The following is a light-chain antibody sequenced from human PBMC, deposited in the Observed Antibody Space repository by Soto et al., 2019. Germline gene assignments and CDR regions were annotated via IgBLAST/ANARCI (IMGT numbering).Light chain of an antibody. J-gene: IGKJ1*01. CDR3: EQYGSSPWT. CDR1: QSIRSNY. CDR2: GAS. Sequence: ETVLTQSPGTLSLSPGERATLSCRASQSIRSNYLAWYRQTPGQAPRLLIYGASKRASGIADRFSGSGSGTAVTLLISRLEPEDFALYYCEQYGSSPWTFGQGTKVEIK. V-gene: IGKV3-20*01.